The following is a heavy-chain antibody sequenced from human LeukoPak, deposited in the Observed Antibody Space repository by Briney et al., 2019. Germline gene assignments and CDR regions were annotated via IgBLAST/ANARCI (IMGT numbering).Heavy chain of an antibody. D-gene: IGHD6-19*01. J-gene: IGHJ4*02. CDR1: DGSISSSSHY. CDR2: IYYGGST. V-gene: IGHV4-39*01. Sequence: SETLSLTCTVSDGSISSSSHYWGWIRQPPGKGLEWIGSIYYGGSTYYNPSLKSRVTISVDTSKNQFSLKLSSVTAADTAVYYCARYSSGWRYYFDYWGQGTLVTVSS. CDR3: ARYSSGWRYYFDY.